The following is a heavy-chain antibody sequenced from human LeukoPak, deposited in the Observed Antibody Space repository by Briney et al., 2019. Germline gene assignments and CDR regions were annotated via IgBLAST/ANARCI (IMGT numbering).Heavy chain of an antibody. V-gene: IGHV4-59*08. Sequence: SETLSLTCTVSGGSISRYYWSWIRQPPGKGLEWIGYVSYTGSTNYNPSLKSRLTISVDTSKNQFSLKLSSVTAADTAMYYCARPREPYSSSSYDAFDIWGQGTMVTVSS. CDR3: ARPREPYSSSSYDAFDI. CDR2: VSYTGST. J-gene: IGHJ3*02. D-gene: IGHD6-13*01. CDR1: GGSISRYY.